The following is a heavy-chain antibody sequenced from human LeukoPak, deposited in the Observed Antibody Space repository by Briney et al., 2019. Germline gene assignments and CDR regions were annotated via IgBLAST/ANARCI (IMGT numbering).Heavy chain of an antibody. CDR3: ARETRVATVFDY. Sequence: GGSLRLSCAASGFTFSSYAMSWVRQAPGKGLEWVSAISGSGGSTYYADSVKGRFTISRDNAKNSLYLQMNSLRAEDTAVYYCARETRVATVFDYWGQGTLVTVSS. CDR2: ISGSGGST. D-gene: IGHD5-12*01. V-gene: IGHV3-23*01. CDR1: GFTFSSYA. J-gene: IGHJ4*02.